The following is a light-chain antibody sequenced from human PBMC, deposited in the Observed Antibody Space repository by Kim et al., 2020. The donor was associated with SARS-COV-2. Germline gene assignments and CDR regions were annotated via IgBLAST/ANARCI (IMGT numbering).Light chain of an antibody. V-gene: IGKV4-1*01. CDR2: WAS. Sequence: DIVMTQSPDSLAVSLSERATINCKSSQSVLYSSNNKNYLAWYQQKTGQPPKLLIYWASTRESGVPDRFSGSGSGTDFTLTISSLQAEDVAVYDCQQYYSTPWTFGQGTKVDIK. CDR1: QSVLYSSNNKNY. J-gene: IGKJ1*01. CDR3: QQYYSTPWT.